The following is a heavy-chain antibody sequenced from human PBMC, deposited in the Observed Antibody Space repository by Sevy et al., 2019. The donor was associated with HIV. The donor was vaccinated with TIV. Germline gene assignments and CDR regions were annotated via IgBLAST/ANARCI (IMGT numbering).Heavy chain of an antibody. CDR2: VSANNGNT. V-gene: IGHV1-18*04. CDR1: GYTFTSYG. D-gene: IGHD6-13*01. J-gene: IGHJ3*02. CDR3: ARDYGQLVPPRSAFDI. Sequence: ASVKVSCKASGYTFTSYGISGVRQAPGQGREWMGWVSANNGNTNYAQKLQGRVTMTIDTSTSTAYMELRSLRSDDTAVYYCARDYGQLVPPRSAFDIWGQGTMVTVSS.